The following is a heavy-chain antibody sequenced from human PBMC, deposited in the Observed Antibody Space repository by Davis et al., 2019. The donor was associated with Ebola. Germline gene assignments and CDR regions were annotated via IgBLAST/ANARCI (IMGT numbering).Heavy chain of an antibody. CDR2: IYSGGST. V-gene: IGHV3-66*04. CDR3: ARRITGTTWFDY. D-gene: IGHD1-7*01. Sequence: GESLKISCAASGFTVSSNYMSWVRQAPGKGLEWVSVIYSGGSTYYADSVKGRFTISRDNSKNTLYLQMNSLRAEDTAVYYCARRITGTTWFDYWGQGTLVTVSS. CDR1: GFTVSSNY. J-gene: IGHJ4*02.